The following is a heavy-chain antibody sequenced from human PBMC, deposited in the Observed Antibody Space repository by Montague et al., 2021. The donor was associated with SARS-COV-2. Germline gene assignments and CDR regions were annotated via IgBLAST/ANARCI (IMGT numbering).Heavy chain of an antibody. D-gene: IGHD6-13*01. J-gene: IGHJ5*02. CDR3: ARGRSYSSWYGVNWFDP. CDR2: INHSGST. V-gene: IGHV4-34*01. Sequence: SETLSLTCAVYGGSFSGYYWSWIRQPPGKGLEWIGEINHSGSTNYNPSLKSRVTISVDTSKNQFSLKLSSVTAADTAVYYCARGRSYSSWYGVNWFDPWGQRTLVTVSS. CDR1: GGSFSGYY.